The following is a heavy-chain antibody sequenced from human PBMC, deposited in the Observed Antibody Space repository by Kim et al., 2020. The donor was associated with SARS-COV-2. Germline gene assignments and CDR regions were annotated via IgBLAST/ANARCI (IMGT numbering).Heavy chain of an antibody. CDR2: ISYDGSNK. J-gene: IGHJ6*02. CDR1: GFTFSSYG. V-gene: IGHV3-30*18. Sequence: GGSLRLSCAASGFTFSSYGMHWVRQAPGKGLEWVAVISYDGSNKYYADSVKGRFTISRDNSKNTLYLQMNSLRAEDTAVYYCAKETYPGDSSVWTYYYYGMDVWGQGTTVTVSS. CDR3: AKETYPGDSSVWTYYYYGMDV. D-gene: IGHD6-19*01.